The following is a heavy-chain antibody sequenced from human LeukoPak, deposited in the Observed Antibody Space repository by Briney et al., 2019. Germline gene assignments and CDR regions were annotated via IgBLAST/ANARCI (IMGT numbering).Heavy chain of an antibody. D-gene: IGHD2-15*01. V-gene: IGHV4-38-2*01. J-gene: IGHJ5*02. CDR2: IYHSGST. CDR3: ARAAGYCSGGSCYSRDNWFDP. Sequence: SETLSLTCAVSGYSISSGYYWGWIRQPPGKGLEWIGSIYHSGSTYYNPSLKSRVTISVDTSKNQFSLELSSVTAADTAVYYCARAAGYCSGGSCYSRDNWFDPWGQGTLVTVSS. CDR1: GYSISSGYY.